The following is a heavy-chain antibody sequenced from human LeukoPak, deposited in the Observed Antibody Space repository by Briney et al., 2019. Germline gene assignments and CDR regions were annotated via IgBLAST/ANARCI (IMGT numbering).Heavy chain of an antibody. Sequence: ASVKVSCEASGGTFRSYAISWVRQAPGQGLEWMGGIIPIFGTANYAQKFQGRVTITTDESTSTAYMELSSLRSEDTAVYYCARGSAMLVYAIGLYFQHWGQGTLVTVSS. CDR3: ARGSAMLVYAIGLYFQH. D-gene: IGHD2-8*01. J-gene: IGHJ1*01. CDR1: GGTFRSYA. CDR2: IIPIFGTA. V-gene: IGHV1-69*05.